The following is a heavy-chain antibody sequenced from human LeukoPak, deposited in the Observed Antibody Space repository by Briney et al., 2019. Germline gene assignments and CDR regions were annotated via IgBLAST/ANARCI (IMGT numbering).Heavy chain of an antibody. CDR1: GYTFTGYY. J-gene: IGHJ4*02. D-gene: IGHD5-12*01. Sequence: GASVKVSCKASGYTFTGYYMHWVRQTPGQGLEWMGWINPNSGGTNYAQKFQGRVTMTRDTSISTAYMELSRLRSDDTAVYYCATPERGYSGYDFGSWGQGTLVTVSS. CDR3: ATPERGYSGYDFGS. V-gene: IGHV1-2*02. CDR2: INPNSGGT.